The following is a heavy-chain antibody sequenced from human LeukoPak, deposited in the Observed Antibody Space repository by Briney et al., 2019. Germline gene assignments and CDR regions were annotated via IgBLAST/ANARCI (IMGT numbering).Heavy chain of an antibody. CDR2: ISSTGST. J-gene: IGHJ6*02. CDR1: GGSISSYY. Sequence: SETLSLTCTVSGGSISSYYWSWIRQPAGKGLEYLGRISSTGSTDYNPSLKSRVTISIDTPKNQVSLRVTSVTAADTAVYYCARTGYGRDYYGMDVWGQGTTVTVSS. CDR3: ARTGYGRDYYGMDV. D-gene: IGHD1-26*01. V-gene: IGHV4-4*07.